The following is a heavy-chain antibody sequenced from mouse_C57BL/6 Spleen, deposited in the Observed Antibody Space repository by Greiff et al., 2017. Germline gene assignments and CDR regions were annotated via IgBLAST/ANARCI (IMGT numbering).Heavy chain of an antibody. J-gene: IGHJ2*01. CDR3: SYYGSSYDFDY. CDR2: IHPNSGST. CDR1: GYTFTSYW. V-gene: IGHV1-64*01. D-gene: IGHD1-1*01. Sequence: QVQLQQPGAELVKPGASVKLSCKASGYTFTSYWMHWVKQRPGQGLEWIGMIHPNSGSTNYNEKFKSKATLTVDKSSSTAYMQLSSLTSEDSAVYYCSYYGSSYDFDYWGQGTTLTVFS.